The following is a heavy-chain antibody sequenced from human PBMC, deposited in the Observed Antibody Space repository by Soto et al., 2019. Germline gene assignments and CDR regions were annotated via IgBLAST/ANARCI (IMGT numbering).Heavy chain of an antibody. CDR1: GGSISSYF. D-gene: IGHD6-13*01. CDR3: ARGLAAVGTPLFDF. CDR2: IYYSGNT. Sequence: SETLSLTCTVSGGSISSYFWSWIRQPPGKGLEWIGYIYYSGNTNYNPSLKSRVTISVDTSEKQLSLKLSSVTAADTAVYYCARGLAAVGTPLFDFWGQGTLVTVS. V-gene: IGHV4-59*01. J-gene: IGHJ4*02.